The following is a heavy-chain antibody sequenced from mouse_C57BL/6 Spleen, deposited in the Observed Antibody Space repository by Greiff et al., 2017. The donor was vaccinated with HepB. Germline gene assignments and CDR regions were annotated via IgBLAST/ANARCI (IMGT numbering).Heavy chain of an antibody. V-gene: IGHV1-18*01. Sequence: EVQLQQSGPELVKPGASVKIPCKASGYPFTDYNMAWVKQSHGKSLEWIGDINPNNGGTFYNQQFKGKATLTVDKSSSTAYIELRSLTSEDTAVYYCASPNWDGRGYCEVWGTGTTVTVSS. J-gene: IGHJ1*03. CDR2: INPNNGGT. CDR1: GYPFTDYN. D-gene: IGHD4-1*01. CDR3: ASPNWDGRGYCEV.